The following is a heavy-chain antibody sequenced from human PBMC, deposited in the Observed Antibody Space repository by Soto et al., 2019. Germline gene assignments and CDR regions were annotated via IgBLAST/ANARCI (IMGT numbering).Heavy chain of an antibody. J-gene: IGHJ1*01. V-gene: IGHV4-4*02. CDR2: IFHSGST. CDR1: GGSISNSNW. CDR3: AHRPIVGAAI. D-gene: IGHD1-26*01. Sequence: PSETLSLTCAVFGGSISNSNWWTWGRQPPGKGLDWIGEIFHSGSTNYNSSLMGRVTISVDKANNQFSLKLSSVTAADTAVYYCAHRPIVGAAIWGQGTLVTASA.